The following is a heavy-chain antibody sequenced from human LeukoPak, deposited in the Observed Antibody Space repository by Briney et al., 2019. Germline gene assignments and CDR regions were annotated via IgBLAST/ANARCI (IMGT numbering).Heavy chain of an antibody. D-gene: IGHD5-24*01. CDR1: GGSISSSNW. V-gene: IGHV4-4*02. Sequence: SGTLSLTCAVSGGSISSSNWWSWVRQPPGKGLEWIGSIYYSGSTYYNPSLKSRVTISVDTSKNQFSLKLSSVTAADTAVYYCASQDGYNGYAFDIWGQGTMVTVSS. CDR2: IYYSGST. CDR3: ASQDGYNGYAFDI. J-gene: IGHJ3*02.